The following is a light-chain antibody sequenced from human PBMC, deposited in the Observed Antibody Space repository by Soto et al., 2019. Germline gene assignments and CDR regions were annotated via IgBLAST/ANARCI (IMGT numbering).Light chain of an antibody. CDR2: EVN. CDR3: CSFAGSGTYV. CDR1: SSDVGSHNL. Sequence: QSVLTQPASVSGSPGQSITISCTGTSSDVGSHNLVSWYQQHPGKAHKLINYEVNKRPSGVSNRFSGSKSGNTASLTIFGLQTEDEADYYCCSFAGSGTYVFGTGTKVTV. J-gene: IGLJ1*01. V-gene: IGLV2-23*02.